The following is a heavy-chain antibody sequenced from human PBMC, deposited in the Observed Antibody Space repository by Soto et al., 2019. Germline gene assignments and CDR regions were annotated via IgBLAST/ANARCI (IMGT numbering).Heavy chain of an antibody. J-gene: IGHJ4*02. CDR2: ISGSGGST. D-gene: IGHD5-18*01. V-gene: IGHV3-23*01. Sequence: EVQLLESGGGLVQPGGSLSLSCAASGFTFSSNAMGWVRQAPGKGWAWVSAISGSGGSTYYADSVKGRFTISRDNSKNTLYLQMNSLRAEDTAVYYCAKDISPVDTAMVFDYWGQGTLVTVSS. CDR1: GFTFSSNA. CDR3: AKDISPVDTAMVFDY.